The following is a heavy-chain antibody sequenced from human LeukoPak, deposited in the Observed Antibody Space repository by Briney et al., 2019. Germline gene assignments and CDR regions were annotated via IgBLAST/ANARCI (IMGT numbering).Heavy chain of an antibody. CDR1: GFSFSSYA. CDR2: ISWNRDYI. Sequence: GGSLRLSCAASGFSFSSYAMHWVRQVPGKGLEWVSGISWNRDYIGYADSVKGRFTISRDNAKNSLYLQMNSLRGEDTALYYCAKVYSGYDFLTAFDYWGQGTLVTVSS. J-gene: IGHJ4*02. CDR3: AKVYSGYDFLTAFDY. D-gene: IGHD5-12*01. V-gene: IGHV3-9*01.